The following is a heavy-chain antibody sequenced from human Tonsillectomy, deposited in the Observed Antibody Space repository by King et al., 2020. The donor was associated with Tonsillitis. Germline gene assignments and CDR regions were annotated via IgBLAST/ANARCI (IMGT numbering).Heavy chain of an antibody. CDR2: IDPSDSYT. CDR3: ARHRTLGISSGI. V-gene: IGHV5-10-1*01. Sequence: QLVQSGAEVKKPGESLRISCKGSGYIFTTYWTSWVRQMPGKGLEWMGRIDPSDSYTNYSPSFQGHVTISLDKSTSTAYLQWSSLKASDTAMYYCARHRTLGISSGIWGQGTMVTVSS. J-gene: IGHJ3*02. CDR1: GYIFTTYW. D-gene: IGHD2-21*01.